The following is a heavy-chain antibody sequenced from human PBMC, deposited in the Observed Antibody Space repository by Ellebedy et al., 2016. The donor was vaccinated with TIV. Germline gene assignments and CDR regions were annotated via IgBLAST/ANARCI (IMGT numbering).Heavy chain of an antibody. Sequence: ASVKVSCKVSGYTFTDLFKHWVRQAPGKGLEWMGGFDPEDGGTIYAQKFQGRVTMTEDTSTDTAYLELTSLRSEDTAVYYCARDFFYRSGSYYPYYGMDVWGQGTTVFVSS. CDR1: GYTFTDLF. J-gene: IGHJ6*02. CDR3: ARDFFYRSGSYYPYYGMDV. D-gene: IGHD3-10*01. V-gene: IGHV1-24*01. CDR2: FDPEDGGT.